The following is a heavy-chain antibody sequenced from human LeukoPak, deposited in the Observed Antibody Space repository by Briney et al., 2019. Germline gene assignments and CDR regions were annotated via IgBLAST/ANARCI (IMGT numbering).Heavy chain of an antibody. CDR1: VFTFNNYA. CDR3: TKDLGDYNNSGAHY. V-gene: IGHV3-23*01. J-gene: IGHJ4*02. CDR2: IRGIGGSV. D-gene: IGHD4-11*01. Sequence: GGSLRLSCAASVFTFNNYAMPWVRQAPGKGLEGVSGIRGIGGSVVYEDSVKGRFAISRDNSKNTMYLQMNSLRVEDTAIYFCTKDLGDYNNSGAHYWGQGTLVTVSS.